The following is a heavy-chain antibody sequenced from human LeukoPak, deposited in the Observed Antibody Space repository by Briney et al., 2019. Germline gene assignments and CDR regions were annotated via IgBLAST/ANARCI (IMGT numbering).Heavy chain of an antibody. J-gene: IGHJ2*01. CDR2: IYYSGSA. D-gene: IGHD1-26*01. Sequence: SETLSLTCTVSGGSIRNYYWSWIRQPPGKGLEWIGYIYYSGSANYNPSLKSRVTISVDTSKNQFSLKLTSVTAADTAVYYCARDERGGRSRFWYFDLWGRGTLVTVSS. CDR3: ARDERGGRSRFWYFDL. CDR1: GGSIRNYY. V-gene: IGHV4-59*01.